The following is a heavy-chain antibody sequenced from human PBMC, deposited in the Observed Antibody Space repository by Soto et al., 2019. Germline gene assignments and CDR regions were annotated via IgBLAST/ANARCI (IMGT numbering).Heavy chain of an antibody. Sequence: PGGSLRLSCASSGFTFISYGVNWVRQAPGKGLAWVSYISSSSNTIYYADSVKGRFTISRDNSKNTLYLQMNSLRAEDTAVYYCARSGIAVAGDAFDIWGQGTMVTV. D-gene: IGHD6-19*01. V-gene: IGHV3-48*01. J-gene: IGHJ3*02. CDR2: ISSSSNTI. CDR1: GFTFISYG. CDR3: ARSGIAVAGDAFDI.